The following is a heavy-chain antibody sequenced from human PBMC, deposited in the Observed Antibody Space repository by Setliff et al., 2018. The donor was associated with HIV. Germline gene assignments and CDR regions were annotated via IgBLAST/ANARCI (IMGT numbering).Heavy chain of an antibody. J-gene: IGHJ3*02. D-gene: IGHD2-21*02. Sequence: PSETLSLTCTVSGYSISSGFYWGWIRQPPGKGLEWIGSIYHSGNTYYIPSLQSRVTISVDTSKNQFSLKLNSVTAADTAVYYCARGEACGGVCHYAFEMWGQGTMVTVSS. V-gene: IGHV4-38-2*02. CDR2: IYHSGNT. CDR3: ARGEACGGVCHYAFEM. CDR1: GYSISSGFY.